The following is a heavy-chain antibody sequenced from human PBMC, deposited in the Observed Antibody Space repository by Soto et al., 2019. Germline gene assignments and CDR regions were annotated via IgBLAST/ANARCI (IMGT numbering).Heavy chain of an antibody. CDR3: ARGFFDTSSGHSNPFDI. V-gene: IGHV4-59*01. J-gene: IGHJ3*02. Sequence: KTSETLSLTCIVSGASIGSSYWSWIRQSPGKGLEWIAYVYYTGKTNSNPSLSGRVTVSVDTSKNQFSLKLTSVTAADTAVYYCARGFFDTSSGHSNPFDIWGQGTMVTVSS. CDR2: VYYTGKT. D-gene: IGHD3-22*01. CDR1: GASIGSSY.